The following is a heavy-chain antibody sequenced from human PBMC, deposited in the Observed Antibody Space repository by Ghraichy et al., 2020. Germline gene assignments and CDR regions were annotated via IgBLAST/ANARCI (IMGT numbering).Heavy chain of an antibody. CDR2: ISSSSSYI. Sequence: LSLTCAASGFTFSSYSMNWVRQAPGKGLEWVSSISSSSSYIYYADSVKGRFTISRDNAKNSLYLQMNSLRAEDTAVYYCASRGYSSSSGFDYWGQGTLVTVSS. CDR3: ASRGYSSSSGFDY. D-gene: IGHD6-6*01. V-gene: IGHV3-21*01. CDR1: GFTFSSYS. J-gene: IGHJ4*02.